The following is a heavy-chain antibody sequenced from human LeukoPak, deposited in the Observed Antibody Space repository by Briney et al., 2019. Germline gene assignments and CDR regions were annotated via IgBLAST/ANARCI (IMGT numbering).Heavy chain of an antibody. V-gene: IGHV3-73*01. D-gene: IGHD3-9*01. CDR3: TILRYFDWLLYPNAFDI. J-gene: IGHJ3*02. Sequence: GGSLRLSCAASGFTLSGSAMHWVRQASGKGLEWVGRIRSKANSYATAYAASVKGRFTISRDDSKNTAYLQMNSLKTEDTAVYYCTILRYFDWLLYPNAFDIWGQGTMVTVSS. CDR2: IRSKANSYAT. CDR1: GFTLSGSA.